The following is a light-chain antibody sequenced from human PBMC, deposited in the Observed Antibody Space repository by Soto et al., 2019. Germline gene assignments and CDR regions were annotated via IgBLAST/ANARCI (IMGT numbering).Light chain of an antibody. V-gene: IGKV1-39*01. Sequence: DIQMTQSPSSLSASVGDRVTITCRASQSISTYLNWYQQKPGKAPKLLIYAASSLESGVPSRFSGSGSGTDFTLTISSLQPADFATYYCQQSYTTSRTFGGGTKVEIK. J-gene: IGKJ4*01. CDR3: QQSYTTSRT. CDR2: AAS. CDR1: QSISTY.